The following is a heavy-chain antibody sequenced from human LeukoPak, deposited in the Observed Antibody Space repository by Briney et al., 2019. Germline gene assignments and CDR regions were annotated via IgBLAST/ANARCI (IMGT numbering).Heavy chain of an antibody. Sequence: XMHWVRQAPGXGLEWMGRINPNSGGTNYAQKFQGRVTMTRDTSISTAYMELSRLRSDDTAVYYCATLSEGDYFDYWGQGTLVTVSS. V-gene: IGHV1-2*06. D-gene: IGHD3-16*01. CDR1: X. J-gene: IGHJ4*02. CDR3: ATLSEGDYFDY. CDR2: INPNSGGT.